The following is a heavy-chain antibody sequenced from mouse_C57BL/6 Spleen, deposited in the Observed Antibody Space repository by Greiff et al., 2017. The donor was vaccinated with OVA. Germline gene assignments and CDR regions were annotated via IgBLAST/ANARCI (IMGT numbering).Heavy chain of an antibody. Sequence: EVMLVESEGGLVQPGSSMKLSCTASGFTFSDYYMAWVRQVPEKGLEWVANINYDGSSTYYLDSLKSRFIISRDNAKNILYLQMSSLKSEDTATYYCARGYDYDRGYFDVWGTGTTVTVSS. CDR2: INYDGSST. V-gene: IGHV5-16*01. D-gene: IGHD2-4*01. J-gene: IGHJ1*03. CDR3: ARGYDYDRGYFDV. CDR1: GFTFSDYY.